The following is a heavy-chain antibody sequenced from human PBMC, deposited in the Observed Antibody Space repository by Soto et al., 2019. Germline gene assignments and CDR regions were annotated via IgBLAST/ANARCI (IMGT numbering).Heavy chain of an antibody. CDR2: INSDGSST. D-gene: IGHD2-15*01. V-gene: IGHV3-74*01. CDR3: VRTSLVVAAATREAY. CDR1: GFTFSSYW. J-gene: IGHJ4*02. Sequence: EVQLVESGGGLVQPGGSLRLSCAASGFTFSSYWMHWVRQAPGKGLVWVSRINSDGSSTSYADSVKGRFTISRDNAKKTLYLQMTSLRAEDTAVYYCVRTSLVVAAATREAYWGQGTLVTVSS.